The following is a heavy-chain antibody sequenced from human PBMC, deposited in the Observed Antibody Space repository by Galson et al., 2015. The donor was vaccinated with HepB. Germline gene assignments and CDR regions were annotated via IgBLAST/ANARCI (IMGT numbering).Heavy chain of an antibody. CDR3: ARDRRARGISSSPFDY. Sequence: SLRLSCAASGFTFSSYAMSWVRQAPGKGLEWVSAISGSGGSTYYADSVKGRFTISRDNSKNTLYLQMNSLRAEDTAVYYCARDRRARGISSSPFDYWGQGTLVTVSS. V-gene: IGHV3-23*01. J-gene: IGHJ4*02. CDR2: ISGSGGST. CDR1: GFTFSSYA. D-gene: IGHD6-6*01.